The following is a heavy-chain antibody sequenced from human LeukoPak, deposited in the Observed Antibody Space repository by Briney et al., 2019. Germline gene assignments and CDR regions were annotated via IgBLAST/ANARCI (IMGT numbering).Heavy chain of an antibody. J-gene: IGHJ4*02. V-gene: IGHV1-69*01. CDR1: GGTFSSYA. Sequence: EASVKVSCKASGGTFSSYAISWVRQAPGQGLEWVGGIIPIFGTANYAQKFQGRVTITADESTSTAYMELSSLRSEDTAVYYCARECGGDCYGTLDYWGQGTLVTVSS. CDR2: IIPIFGTA. CDR3: ARECGGDCYGTLDY. D-gene: IGHD2-21*01.